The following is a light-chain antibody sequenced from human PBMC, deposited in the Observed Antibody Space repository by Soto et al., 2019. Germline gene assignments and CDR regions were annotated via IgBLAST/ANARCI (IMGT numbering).Light chain of an antibody. V-gene: IGKV3-11*01. J-gene: IGKJ3*01. CDR1: QSVSSY. CDR3: QQRSNWPLT. Sequence: DIVLTQSPGTLSLSPGERATLSCRASQSVSSYLVWFQQKPGQAPRLLIYDASTRATGVPARFSGSGSGTEFTLTISSLEPEDFAVYYCQQRSNWPLTFGPGTKVDIK. CDR2: DAS.